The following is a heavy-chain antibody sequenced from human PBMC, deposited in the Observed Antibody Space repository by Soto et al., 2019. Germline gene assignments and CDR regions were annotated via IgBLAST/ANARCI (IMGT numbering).Heavy chain of an antibody. CDR2: IYYSGST. CDR1: GGSISSGGYY. J-gene: IGHJ5*02. Sequence: QVQLQESGPGLVKPSQTLSLTCTVSGGSISSGGYYWSWIRQHPGKGLEWIGYIYYSGSTYYNPSLKSRVTISVDTSKNQFSRKLSSVTAADTAVYYCAREKDYGDYVWFDPWGQGTLVTVSS. CDR3: AREKDYGDYVWFDP. V-gene: IGHV4-31*03. D-gene: IGHD4-17*01.